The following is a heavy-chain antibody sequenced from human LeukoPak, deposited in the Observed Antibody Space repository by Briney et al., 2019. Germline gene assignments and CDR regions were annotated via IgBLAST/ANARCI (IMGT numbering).Heavy chain of an antibody. J-gene: IGHJ4*02. D-gene: IGHD3-3*01. Sequence: GGSLRLSCAASGFTFSNYGMSGVRQAPGKGLEWVSAISGSGGNTSYADSVKGRFTFSRDNSKNTLFLQMNSLRVEDTAVYYCAKEAYYDLWSGHYKGGLDSWGPGTPVTVSS. CDR2: ISGSGGNT. V-gene: IGHV3-23*01. CDR1: GFTFSNYG. CDR3: AKEAYYDLWSGHYKGGLDS.